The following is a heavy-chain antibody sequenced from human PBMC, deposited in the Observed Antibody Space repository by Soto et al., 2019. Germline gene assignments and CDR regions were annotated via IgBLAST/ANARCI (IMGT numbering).Heavy chain of an antibody. D-gene: IGHD1-1*01. J-gene: IGHJ6*02. CDR3: ARLEGTYYYYGMDV. Sequence: SETLSLTCTVSGGSINSGDYYWNWIRQPPGKGLEWIGYIYYSGSTYYNPSLKSRVTISVDTSKNQFSLKLSSVTAADTAVYYCARLEGTYYYYGMDVWGQGTTVTVSS. V-gene: IGHV4-30-4*01. CDR1: GGSINSGDYY. CDR2: IYYSGST.